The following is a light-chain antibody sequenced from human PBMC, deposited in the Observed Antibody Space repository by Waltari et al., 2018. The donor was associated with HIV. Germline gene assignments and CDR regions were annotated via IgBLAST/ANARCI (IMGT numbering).Light chain of an antibody. CDR2: LGS. J-gene: IGKJ2*02. V-gene: IGKV2-28*01. Sequence: DIVMTQSPLSLPVTPGEPASISCRSSQSLLNSNGYNFFDWYLQKPGQSPQLLFYLGSIRASGVPDRFSCRESGTDFTLKISRVEAEDVGVYDCMQALQSPRTFGQGTKLEIK. CDR1: QSLLNSNGYNF. CDR3: MQALQSPRT.